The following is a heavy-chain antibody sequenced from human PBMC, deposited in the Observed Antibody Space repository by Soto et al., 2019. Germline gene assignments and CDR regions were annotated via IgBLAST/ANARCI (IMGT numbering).Heavy chain of an antibody. CDR3: ARLKQDYAVA. CDR2: MNPNSGNT. Sequence: QVQLVQSGAEVKKPGASVKVSCKASGYTFTSYDINWVRQATGQGLEWMGWMNPNSGNTVYAQKFRGRAXMXGNTSISTAYMGLSSLRSEDTAVYYCARLKQDYAVAWGQGTLVTVSS. CDR1: GYTFTSYD. J-gene: IGHJ5*02. D-gene: IGHD3-16*01. V-gene: IGHV1-8*01.